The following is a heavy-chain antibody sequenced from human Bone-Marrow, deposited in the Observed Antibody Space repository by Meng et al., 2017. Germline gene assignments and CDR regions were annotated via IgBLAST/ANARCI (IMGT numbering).Heavy chain of an antibody. CDR2: IYPGDSGT. CDR1: GYSFTSYW. D-gene: IGHD5-18*01. CDR3: ARQPAVRGYSYGSLLSYYYYYYGMDV. Sequence: GESLKISCKGSGYSFTSYWIGWVRQMPGKGLEWMGIIYPGDSGTRYSPSFQGQVTISADKSISTAYLQWSSLKASDTAMYYWARQPAVRGYSYGSLLSYYYYYYGMDVWGQGTTVTVSS. J-gene: IGHJ6*02. V-gene: IGHV5-51*01.